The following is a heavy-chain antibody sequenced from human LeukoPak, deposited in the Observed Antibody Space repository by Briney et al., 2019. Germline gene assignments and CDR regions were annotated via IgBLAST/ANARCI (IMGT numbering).Heavy chain of an antibody. V-gene: IGHV4-30-4*08. J-gene: IGHJ3*02. CDR3: AREGPVIASAFDI. D-gene: IGHD3-22*01. CDR1: GGSISSGDYY. CDR2: IYYSGST. Sequence: SETLSLTCTVSGGSISSGDYYWSWLRQPPGKGLEGIVYIYYSGSTYYHPSLKSRFTISVDTAKNQFSLKLSSVTAADTAVYYCAREGPVIASAFDIWGQGTMVTVSS.